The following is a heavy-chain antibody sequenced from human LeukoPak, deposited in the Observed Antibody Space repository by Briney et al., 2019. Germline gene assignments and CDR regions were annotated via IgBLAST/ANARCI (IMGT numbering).Heavy chain of an antibody. D-gene: IGHD3/OR15-3a*01. V-gene: IGHV4-61*02. CDR3: AREAPLLDRNYYGMDV. J-gene: IGHJ6*02. CDR1: GGSISSGSYY. CDR2: IYTSGST. Sequence: SQTLSLTGTVSGGSISSGSYYWSWIRQPAGKGLEWIGRIYTSGSTNYNPSLKSRVTISVDTSKNQFSLKLSSVTAADTAVYYCAREAPLLDRNYYGMDVWGQGTTVTVSS.